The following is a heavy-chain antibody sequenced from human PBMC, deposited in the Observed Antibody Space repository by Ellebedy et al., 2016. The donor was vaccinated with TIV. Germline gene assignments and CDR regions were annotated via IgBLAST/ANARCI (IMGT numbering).Heavy chain of an antibody. CDR3: TRRSDYGDYEIFDY. J-gene: IGHJ4*02. D-gene: IGHD4-17*01. CDR2: INPNSGFT. CDR1: GYTFTGYY. Sequence: AASVKVSCKASGYTFTGYYIHWVRQAHGQGLEWMGWINPNSGFTNYAQKLQGRVTMTTDTSTSTAYMELRSLRSDDTAVYYCTRRSDYGDYEIFDYWGQGTLVTVSS. V-gene: IGHV1-2*02.